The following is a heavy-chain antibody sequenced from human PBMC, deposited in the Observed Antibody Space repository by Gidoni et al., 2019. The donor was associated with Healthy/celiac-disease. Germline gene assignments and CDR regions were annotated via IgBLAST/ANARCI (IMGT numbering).Heavy chain of an antibody. CDR2: ISYDGSNK. CDR3: ARGSQWLENQDAFDI. CDR1: GFTVSSYA. D-gene: IGHD6-19*01. Sequence: QVQLVESGGGVVQPGRSLRLSGAASGFTVSSYAMHWVRQAPGKGLEWVAVISYDGSNKYYADSVKGRFTISRDNSKNTLYLQMNSLRAEDTAVYYCARGSQWLENQDAFDIWGQGTMVTVSS. J-gene: IGHJ3*02. V-gene: IGHV3-30*04.